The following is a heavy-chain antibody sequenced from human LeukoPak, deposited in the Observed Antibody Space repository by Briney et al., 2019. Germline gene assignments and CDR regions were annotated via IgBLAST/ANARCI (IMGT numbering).Heavy chain of an antibody. Sequence: GGSLRLSCAASGFTFSSYSMNWVRQAPGKGLEWVGRIKSKTDGGTTDYAAPVKGRFTISRDDSKNTLYLQMNSLKTEDTAVYYCTTDRWYSSGWNYYGMDVWGQGTTVTVSS. CDR3: TTDRWYSSGWNYYGMDV. CDR1: GFTFSSYS. D-gene: IGHD6-19*01. J-gene: IGHJ6*02. V-gene: IGHV3-15*07. CDR2: IKSKTDGGTT.